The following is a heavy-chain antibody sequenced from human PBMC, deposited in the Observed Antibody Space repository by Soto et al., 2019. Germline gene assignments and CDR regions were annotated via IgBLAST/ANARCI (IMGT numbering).Heavy chain of an antibody. CDR2: IRRGRSAV. CDR3: ARGVSSSSDRYFDY. J-gene: IGHJ4*02. D-gene: IGHD6-6*01. Sequence: GGSLRLSCAASGFAFSSYWMSWVRQAPGKGLEWVAYIRRGRSAVNYVDSVKGRFTISRDNAKNSLYLQMNGLRAEDTAVYYCARGVSSSSDRYFDYWGLGTLVTVSS. CDR1: GFAFSSYW. V-gene: IGHV3-7*01.